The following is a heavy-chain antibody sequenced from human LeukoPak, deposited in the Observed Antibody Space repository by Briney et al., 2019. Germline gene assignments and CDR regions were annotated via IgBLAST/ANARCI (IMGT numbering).Heavy chain of an antibody. CDR2: IYHSGST. J-gene: IGHJ5*02. D-gene: IGHD2-15*01. CDR1: GVSISSYY. V-gene: IGHV4-59*01. CDR3: ARDLGYCSGGSCYPWFDP. Sequence: SETLSLTCTVTGVSISSYYWSWIRQPPGRGLEWIGNIYHSGSTNYNPSLKSRVTISVDTSKNQFSLKLNSVTAADTAVYYCARDLGYCSGGSCYPWFDPWGQGTLVTVSS.